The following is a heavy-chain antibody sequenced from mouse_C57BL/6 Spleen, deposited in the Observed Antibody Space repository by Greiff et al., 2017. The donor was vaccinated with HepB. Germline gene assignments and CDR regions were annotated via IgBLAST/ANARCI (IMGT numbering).Heavy chain of an antibody. CDR3: ARGGGLPDY. J-gene: IGHJ2*01. D-gene: IGHD3-1*01. Sequence: VHVKQSGPELVKPGASVKISCKASGYSFTGYYMNWVKQSPEKSLEWIGEINPSTGGTTYNQKFKAKATLTVDKSSSTAYMQLKSLTSEDSAVYYCARGGGLPDYWGQGTTLTVSS. CDR1: GYSFTGYY. CDR2: INPSTGGT. V-gene: IGHV1-42*01.